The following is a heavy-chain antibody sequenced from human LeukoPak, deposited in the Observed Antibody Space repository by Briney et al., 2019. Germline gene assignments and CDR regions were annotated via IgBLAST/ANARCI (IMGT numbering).Heavy chain of an antibody. CDR2: IIPIFGTA. J-gene: IGHJ5*02. CDR3: ARAGRRPGYWFDP. V-gene: IGHV1-69*01. CDR1: GGTFSSYA. Sequence: SVKVSCKASGGTFSSYAISWVRQAPGQGLEWMGGIIPIFGTANYAQKFQGRVTITADESTSTAYMELSSLRSEDTAVYYCARAGRRPGYWFDPWGQGTLVTVSS. D-gene: IGHD2-15*01.